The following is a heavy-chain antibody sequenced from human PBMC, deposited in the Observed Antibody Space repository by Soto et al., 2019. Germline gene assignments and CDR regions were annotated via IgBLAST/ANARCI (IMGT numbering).Heavy chain of an antibody. CDR2: IYASGRP. CDR1: GGSISVYY. CDR3: ARGVGSSPPRY. Sequence: SETLSLTCTISGGSISVYYWSWVRQPPGHELEWIGYIYASGRPYYNPSLRSRVTISADTSKNQISLKLTSPTVAETAVYYCARGVGSSPPRYWGRGTLVTVSS. J-gene: IGHJ4*02. D-gene: IGHD1-26*01. V-gene: IGHV4-59*01.